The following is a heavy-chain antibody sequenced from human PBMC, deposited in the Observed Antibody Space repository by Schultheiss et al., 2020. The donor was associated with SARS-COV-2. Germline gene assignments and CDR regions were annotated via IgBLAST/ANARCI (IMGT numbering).Heavy chain of an antibody. CDR3: ARDERIAVAGVFDY. CDR2: ISGSGGST. CDR1: GFTFSSYA. D-gene: IGHD6-19*01. J-gene: IGHJ4*02. Sequence: GGSLRLSCTASGFTFSSYAMSWVRQAPGKGLEWVSAISGSGGSTYYADSVKGRFTISRDNSKNTLYLQMNSLRAEDTAVYYCARDERIAVAGVFDYWGQGTLVTVSS. V-gene: IGHV3-23*01.